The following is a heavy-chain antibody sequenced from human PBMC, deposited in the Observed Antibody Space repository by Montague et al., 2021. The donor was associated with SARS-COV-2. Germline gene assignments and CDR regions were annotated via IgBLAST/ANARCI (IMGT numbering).Heavy chain of an antibody. V-gene: IGHV4-34*01. Sequence: SETLSLTCAVYGGSFSGYYWNWIRQPPGKGLEWIGEINHSGTTNYNPSLKSRVTISVDTSKNQFSLKLSPVTAAATAVYYCASGVVVVVHRDYPARRGWFDPWGQGTLVSVSS. CDR3: ASGVVVVVHRDYPARRGWFDP. CDR2: INHSGTT. CDR1: GGSFSGYY. J-gene: IGHJ5*02. D-gene: IGHD2-15*01.